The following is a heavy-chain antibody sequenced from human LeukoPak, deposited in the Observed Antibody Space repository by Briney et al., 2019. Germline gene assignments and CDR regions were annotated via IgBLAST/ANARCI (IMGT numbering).Heavy chain of an antibody. CDR2: ISWNSGSI. J-gene: IGHJ4*02. V-gene: IGHV3-9*01. Sequence: GRSLRLSCPASGFTFDDYAMHWVRQAPGKGLEWVSGISWNSGSIGYADSVKGRFTISRDNAKNSLYLQMNSLRAEDTALYYCAKEGACSSTSCPFDYWGQGTLVTVSS. CDR3: AKEGACSSTSCPFDY. CDR1: GFTFDDYA. D-gene: IGHD2-2*01.